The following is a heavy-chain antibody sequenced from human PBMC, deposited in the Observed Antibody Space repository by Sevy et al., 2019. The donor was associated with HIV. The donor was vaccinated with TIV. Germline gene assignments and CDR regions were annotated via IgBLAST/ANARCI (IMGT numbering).Heavy chain of an antibody. Sequence: ASVKVSCKASGYTFTSYGISWVRQAPGQGLEWMGWISAYNGNTNYAQKLQGRVTMTTDTSTSTAYMELRSLRSDDTAVYYCARVLTIAAAGPVGAFDIWGQGTMVTVSS. CDR2: ISAYNGNT. CDR1: GYTFTSYG. CDR3: ARVLTIAAAGPVGAFDI. D-gene: IGHD6-13*01. V-gene: IGHV1-18*01. J-gene: IGHJ3*02.